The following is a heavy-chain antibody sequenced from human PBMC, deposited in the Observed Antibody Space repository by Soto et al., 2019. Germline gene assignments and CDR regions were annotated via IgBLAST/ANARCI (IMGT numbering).Heavy chain of an antibody. CDR3: ARGDRYSSSSWDYYYGMDV. J-gene: IGHJ6*02. V-gene: IGHV1-8*01. Sequence: ASVKVSFKASGYTFTSYDINWVRQATGQGLEWMGWMNPNSGNTGYAQKFQGRVTMTRNTSISTAYMELSSLRSEDTAVYYCARGDRYSSSSWDYYYGMDVWGQGTTVTVSS. D-gene: IGHD6-6*01. CDR2: MNPNSGNT. CDR1: GYTFTSYD.